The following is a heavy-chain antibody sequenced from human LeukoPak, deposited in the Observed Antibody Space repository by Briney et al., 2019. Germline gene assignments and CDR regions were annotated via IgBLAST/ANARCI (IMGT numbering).Heavy chain of an antibody. CDR3: AKDAWFVVVELDFDY. CDR1: GFTFSSYA. CDR2: ISGSGGST. D-gene: IGHD2-15*01. V-gene: IGHV3-23*01. J-gene: IGHJ4*02. Sequence: QAGGSLRLSCAASGFTFSSYAMGWVRQAPGKGLEWVSAISGSGGSTYYADSVKGRFTISRDNSKNTLYLQMNSLRAEDTAVYYCAKDAWFVVVELDFDYWGQGTLVTVSS.